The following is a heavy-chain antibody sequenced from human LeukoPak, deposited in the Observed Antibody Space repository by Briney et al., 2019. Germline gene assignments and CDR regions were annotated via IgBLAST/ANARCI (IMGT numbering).Heavy chain of an antibody. CDR2: IYTSGST. D-gene: IGHD6-19*01. J-gene: IGHJ2*01. CDR3: ARVVAGYSSGLGLYWYFDL. V-gene: IGHV4-4*07. CDR1: RGSISSYF. Sequence: SETLSLTCTVSRGSISSYFWSWIRQPAGKGLEWIGRIYTSGSTNYNPSLKSRVTMSVDTSKNQFSLKLSSVTAADTAVYYCARVVAGYSSGLGLYWYFDLWGRSTLVTVSS.